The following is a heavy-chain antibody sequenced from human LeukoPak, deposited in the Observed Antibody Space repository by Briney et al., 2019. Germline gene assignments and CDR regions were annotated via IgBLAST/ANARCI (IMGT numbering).Heavy chain of an antibody. Sequence: PGGSLRLSCAASGFTFSSYGMHWARQAPGKGMEWVAVISYDGSDKFYADSVKGRPTISRDNSKSTLYLHMNSLRAEDKAVYYCARMVAGYGSSPWGQGTLVTVSS. V-gene: IGHV3-30*03. CDR3: ARMVAGYGSSP. J-gene: IGHJ5*02. D-gene: IGHD2-15*01. CDR2: ISYDGSDK. CDR1: GFTFSSYG.